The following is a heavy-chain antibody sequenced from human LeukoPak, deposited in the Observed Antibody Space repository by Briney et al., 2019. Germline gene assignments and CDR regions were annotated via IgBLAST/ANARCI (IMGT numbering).Heavy chain of an antibody. J-gene: IGHJ4*02. CDR3: TRQGDYTSDF. Sequence: SETLSLTCAVSGGSVSAGWWWGWVRQPPGKGLEWIGEISHTGTTYYNPSLKSRVAVSSDKSKNQFSLKFTSATAADTAVYFCTRQGDYTSDFWGQGTLITVSS. CDR2: ISHTGTT. CDR1: GGSVSAGWW. D-gene: IGHD2-2*01. V-gene: IGHV4-4*02.